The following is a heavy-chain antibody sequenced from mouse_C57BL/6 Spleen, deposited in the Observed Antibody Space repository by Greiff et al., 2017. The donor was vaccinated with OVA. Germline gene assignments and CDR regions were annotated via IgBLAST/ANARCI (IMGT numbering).Heavy chain of an antibody. D-gene: IGHD1-1*01. Sequence: QVQLQQPGAELVKPGASVKMSCKASGYTFTSYWITWVKQRPGQGLEWIGDIYPGSGSTTYNEKFKSKATLTVDTSSSTAYMQLSSLTSEDSAVYYCASRGYYGSSPWFAYWGQGTLVTVSA. CDR3: ASRGYYGSSPWFAY. J-gene: IGHJ3*01. CDR1: GYTFTSYW. CDR2: IYPGSGST. V-gene: IGHV1-55*01.